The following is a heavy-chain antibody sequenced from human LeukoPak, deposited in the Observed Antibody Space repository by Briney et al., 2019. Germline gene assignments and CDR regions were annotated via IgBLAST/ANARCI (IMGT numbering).Heavy chain of an antibody. D-gene: IGHD3-3*01. CDR2: ISSSGSSI. J-gene: IGHJ4*02. CDR3: ARDRGGPPGDYDLWSGYVDY. CDR1: GFTLNDYY. Sequence: GGSLRLSCAASGFTLNDYYMSWIRQAPGKGLEWVSHISSSGSSIHYADSVKGRFTISRDNAKNSLYLQMNSLRAEDTAVYYCARDRGGPPGDYDLWSGYVDYWGQGTLVTVSS. V-gene: IGHV3-11*04.